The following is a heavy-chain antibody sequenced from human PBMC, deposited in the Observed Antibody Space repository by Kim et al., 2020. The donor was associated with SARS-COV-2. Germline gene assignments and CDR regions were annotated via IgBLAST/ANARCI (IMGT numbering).Heavy chain of an antibody. CDR1: GFTFDDYA. D-gene: IGHD3-10*01. Sequence: GGSLRLSCAASGFTFDDYAMHWVRQAPGKGLEWVSGISWNSGSIGYADSVKGRFTISRDNAKNSLYLQMNSLRAEDTALYYCAKELGYYGSGFDYWGQGTLVTVSS. CDR2: ISWNSGSI. CDR3: AKELGYYGSGFDY. V-gene: IGHV3-9*01. J-gene: IGHJ4*02.